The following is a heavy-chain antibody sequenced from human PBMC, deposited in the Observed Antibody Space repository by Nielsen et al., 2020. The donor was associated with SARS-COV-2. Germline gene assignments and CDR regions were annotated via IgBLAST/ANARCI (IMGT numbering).Heavy chain of an antibody. D-gene: IGHD3-10*01. V-gene: IGHV1-2*06. Sequence: ASVKVSCKASGYTFTSYGISWVRQAPGQGLEWMGRINPNSGGTDYSQRFQGRVTMTRDTSISTAYMELSRLTSDDTAVYYCARDVGNYYGSGSRLYNWFDPWGQGTLVTVSS. CDR1: GYTFTSYG. CDR2: INPNSGGT. J-gene: IGHJ5*02. CDR3: ARDVGNYYGSGSRLYNWFDP.